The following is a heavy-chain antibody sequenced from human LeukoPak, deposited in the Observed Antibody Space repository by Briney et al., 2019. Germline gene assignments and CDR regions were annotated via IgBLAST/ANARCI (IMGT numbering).Heavy chain of an antibody. CDR1: GFTFSSYA. CDR2: INHSGST. J-gene: IGHJ1*01. D-gene: IGHD6-6*01. Sequence: GSLRLSCAASGFTFSSYAMSWIRQPPGKGLEWIGEINHSGSTNYNPSLKSRVTISVDTSKNQFSLKLSSVTAADTAVYYCARPQSIAAPPGIFQHWGQGTLVTVSS. CDR3: ARPQSIAAPPGIFQH. V-gene: IGHV4-34*01.